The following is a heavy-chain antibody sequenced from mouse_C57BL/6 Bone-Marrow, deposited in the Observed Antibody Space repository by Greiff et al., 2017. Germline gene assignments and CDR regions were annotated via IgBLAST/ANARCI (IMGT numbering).Heavy chain of an antibody. D-gene: IGHD1-1*01. CDR1: GYTFTSYW. V-gene: IGHV1-61*01. J-gene: IGHJ2*01. CDR2: IYPSDSET. CDR3: AREGDIYTTVAHFDY. Sequence: VQLQQPGAELVRPGSSVKLSCKASGYTFTSYWMDWVKQRPGQGLEWIGNIYPSDSETHYNQKFKDKATLTVDKSSSTAYMQLSSLTSEDSAVYYCAREGDIYTTVAHFDYWGQGTTLTVSS.